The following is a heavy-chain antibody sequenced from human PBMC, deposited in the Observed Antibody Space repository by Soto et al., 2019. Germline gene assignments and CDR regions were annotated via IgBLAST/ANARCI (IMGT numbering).Heavy chain of an antibody. CDR2: IGTAGDT. V-gene: IGHV3-13*01. Sequence: PGGSLRLSCAASGFTFSSYDMHWVRQATGKGLEWVSAIGTAGDTYYPGSVKGRFTITRENAKNSLYLQMNSLRAGDTAVYYCARDWCSNVFWSGYYPKNYYYYYMDVWGKGTTVTVSS. CDR1: GFTFSSYD. J-gene: IGHJ6*03. D-gene: IGHD3-3*01. CDR3: ARDWCSNVFWSGYYPKNYYYYYMDV.